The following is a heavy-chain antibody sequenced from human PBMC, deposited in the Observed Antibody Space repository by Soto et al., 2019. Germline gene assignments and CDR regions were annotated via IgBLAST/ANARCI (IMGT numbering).Heavy chain of an antibody. CDR3: ARDGRKQLWVEGLIAMDV. D-gene: IGHD5-18*01. Sequence: QVQLVQSGPEVKKPGASVKVSCKASAYTFTTYGISWVRQAPGQGLEWMGWISGYNGQTNYAQKFRGRVSISTDTSASAAYMELRSLRSDDTAMYYGARDGRKQLWVEGLIAMDVWGQGTTVTVSS. CDR1: AYTFTTYG. J-gene: IGHJ6*02. CDR2: ISGYNGQT. V-gene: IGHV1-18*01.